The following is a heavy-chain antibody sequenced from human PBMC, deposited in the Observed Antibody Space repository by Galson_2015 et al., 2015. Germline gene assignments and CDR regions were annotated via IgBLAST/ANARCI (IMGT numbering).Heavy chain of an antibody. J-gene: IGHJ6*02. CDR3: ANSRDSFYAMDV. V-gene: IGHV3-23*01. Sequence: SLRLSCAASGFTFSIYAMSWVRQAPGKGLEWVSAIGRSGGSAYYADSVKGRFTISRDNSKNTLYLQMNSLTAEGTAVYYCANSRDSFYAMDVWGQGAAVPVSS. CDR2: IGRSGGSA. CDR1: GFTFSIYA.